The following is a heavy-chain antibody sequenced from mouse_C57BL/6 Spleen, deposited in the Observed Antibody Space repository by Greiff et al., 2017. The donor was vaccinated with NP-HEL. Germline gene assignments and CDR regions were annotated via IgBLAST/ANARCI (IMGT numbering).Heavy chain of an antibody. CDR2: INPYNGGT. CDR1: GYTFTDYY. Sequence: VQLQQSGPVLVKPGASVKMSCKASGYTFTDYYMNWVKQSHGKSLEWIGVINPYNGGTSYNQKFKGKATLTVDKSSSTAYMELNSLTSEDSAVYYCARWGIQYYFDYWGQGTTLTVSS. V-gene: IGHV1-19*01. J-gene: IGHJ2*01. CDR3: ARWGIQYYFDY.